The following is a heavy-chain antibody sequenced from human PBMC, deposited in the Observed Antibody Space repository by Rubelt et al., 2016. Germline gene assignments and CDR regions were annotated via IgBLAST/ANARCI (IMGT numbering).Heavy chain of an antibody. CDR1: A. V-gene: IGHV3-30*04. J-gene: IGHJ6*02. CDR3: ARPLDTAMDERYYYYGMDV. D-gene: IGHD5-18*01. Sequence: AMHWVRQAPGKGLEWVAVISYDGSNKYYADSVKGRFTISRDNSKNTLYLQMNSLRAEDTAVYYCARPLDTAMDERYYYYGMDVWGQGTTVTVSS. CDR2: ISYDGSNK.